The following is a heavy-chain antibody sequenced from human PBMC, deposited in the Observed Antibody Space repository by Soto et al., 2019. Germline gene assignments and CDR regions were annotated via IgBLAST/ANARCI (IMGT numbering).Heavy chain of an antibody. J-gene: IGHJ4*02. CDR2: ISAYNGNT. CDR3: ARGGGGSKRPPVGSCSSTSCRAGMEISPFDY. CDR1: GYTFTSYG. V-gene: IGHV1-18*01. D-gene: IGHD2-2*01. Sequence: ASVKVSCKASGYTFTSYGISWVRQAPGQGLEWMGWISAYNGNTNYAQKLQGRVTMTTDTSTSTAYMELRSLRSDDTAVYYCARGGGGSKRPPVGSCSSTSCRAGMEISPFDYWGQGTLVTVSS.